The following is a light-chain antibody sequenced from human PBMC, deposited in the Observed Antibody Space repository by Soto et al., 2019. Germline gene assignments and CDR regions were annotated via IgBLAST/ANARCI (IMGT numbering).Light chain of an antibody. CDR2: DAS. Sequence: EIVLTQSPATLSLSPGERVTLSCRASSSVRSYLAWYQQKPGQAPRLLIYDASNRAAGIPARFSGSGSETDFTLTISNLEPEDFAVYYCQQRYAWPPITFGQGTRLEIK. CDR3: QQRYAWPPIT. J-gene: IGKJ5*01. CDR1: SSVRSY. V-gene: IGKV3-11*01.